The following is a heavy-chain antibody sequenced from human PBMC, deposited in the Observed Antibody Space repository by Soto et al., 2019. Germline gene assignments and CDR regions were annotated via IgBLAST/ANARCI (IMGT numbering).Heavy chain of an antibody. CDR1: GGTFSSYT. J-gene: IGHJ3*02. Sequence: QVQLVQSGAEVKKPGSSVKVSCKASGGTFSSYTISWVRQAPGQGLEWMGRIIPILGIANYAQKFQGRVTITADKSTSTAYMELSSLRSEDTAVYYCARVFVEYSSSALDASDIWGQGTMVTVSS. D-gene: IGHD6-6*01. V-gene: IGHV1-69*02. CDR2: IIPILGIA. CDR3: ARVFVEYSSSALDASDI.